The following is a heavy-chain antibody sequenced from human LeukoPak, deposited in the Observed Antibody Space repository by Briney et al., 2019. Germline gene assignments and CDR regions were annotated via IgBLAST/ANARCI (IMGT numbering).Heavy chain of an antibody. V-gene: IGHV3-13*01. D-gene: IGHD5-18*01. J-gene: IGHJ4*02. CDR2: IGTAGDT. CDR3: ARAGLGVYSYGYDY. Sequence: PGGSLRLSCAASGFTFSSYDMYWVRQATGKGLEWVSAIGTAGDTYYPGSVKGRFTISRENAKNSLYLQMNSLRAGDTAVYYCARAGLGVYSYGYDYWGQGTLVTVSS. CDR1: GFTFSSYD.